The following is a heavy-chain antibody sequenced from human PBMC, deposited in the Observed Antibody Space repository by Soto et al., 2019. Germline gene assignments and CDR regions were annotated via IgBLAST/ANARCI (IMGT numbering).Heavy chain of an antibody. V-gene: IGHV3-73*01. CDR3: RSGIIAFTDIYLYY. Sequence: EVQLVESGGGLVQPGGSLKLSCAASGFTFSGSAVHWVRQASGKGLEWVGRIRSKGNNYATAYAASVNGRFTISRDDSKNTAYLQMSSLTTEDTAVYFCRSGIIAFTDIYLYYWGPGTLVTVSS. CDR2: IRSKGNNYAT. CDR1: GFTFSGSA. J-gene: IGHJ4*02. D-gene: IGHD3-3*01.